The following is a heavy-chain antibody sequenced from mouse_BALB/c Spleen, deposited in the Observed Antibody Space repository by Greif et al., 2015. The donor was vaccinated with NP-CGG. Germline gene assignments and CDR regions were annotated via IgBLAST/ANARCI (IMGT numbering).Heavy chain of an antibody. D-gene: IGHD1-1*01. J-gene: IGHJ2*01. Sequence: EVQLQQSGAELVRSGASVKLSCTASGFNIKDYYMHWVKQRPEQGLEWIGWIDPENGDTEYAPKFQGKATMTADTSSNTAYLQLSSLTSEDTAVYYCNALYYYGSSRDYWGQGTTLTVSS. V-gene: IGHV14-4*02. CDR3: NALYYYGSSRDY. CDR1: GFNIKDYY. CDR2: IDPENGDT.